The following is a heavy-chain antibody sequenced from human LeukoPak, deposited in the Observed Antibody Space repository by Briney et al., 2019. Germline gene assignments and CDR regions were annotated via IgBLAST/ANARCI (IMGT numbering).Heavy chain of an antibody. CDR2: ISGSGGST. D-gene: IGHD3-9*01. J-gene: IGHJ5*02. Sequence: GGSLRLSCAASGFTFSSYAMSWVRQAPAKGLEWVSAISGSGGSTYYADSVKGRFTISRDNSKNTLYLQMNSLRAEDTAVYYCAKARLRYFDWLLCSWGQGTLVTVSS. CDR1: GFTFSSYA. CDR3: AKARLRYFDWLLCS. V-gene: IGHV3-23*01.